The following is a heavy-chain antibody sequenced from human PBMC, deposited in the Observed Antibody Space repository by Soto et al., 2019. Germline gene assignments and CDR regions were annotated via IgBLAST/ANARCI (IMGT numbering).Heavy chain of an antibody. V-gene: IGHV3-49*04. CDR2: IRRIAYGGTT. CDR3: SRSLPIDFDF. CDR1: GFNFAAYT. D-gene: IGHD3-22*01. J-gene: IGHJ4*02. Sequence: GGSLRLSCSASGFNFAAYTMSWVRLTPGKGLEWVGFIRRIAYGGTTDYAASVKGRFTISRDDSRKIVYLQMSRLKIEDTAVYYCSRSLPIDFDFWRQALLVTFSS.